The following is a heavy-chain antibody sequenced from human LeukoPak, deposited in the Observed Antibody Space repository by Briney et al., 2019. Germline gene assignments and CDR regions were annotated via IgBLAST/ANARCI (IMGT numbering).Heavy chain of an antibody. CDR1: GFTFSSYG. J-gene: IGHJ4*02. Sequence: GRSLRLSCAASGFTFSSYGMHWVRQAPGKGLEWVAVIWYDGSNKYYADSVKGRFTISRDNSKNTLYLQMNSLRAEDTAVYYCASIVVVSDFDYWGQGTLVTVSS. D-gene: IGHD3-22*01. V-gene: IGHV3-33*01. CDR3: ASIVVVSDFDY. CDR2: IWYDGSNK.